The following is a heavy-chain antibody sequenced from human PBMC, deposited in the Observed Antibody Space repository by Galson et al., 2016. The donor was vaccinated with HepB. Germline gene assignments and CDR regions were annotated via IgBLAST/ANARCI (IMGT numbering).Heavy chain of an antibody. CDR3: AKDTRSGLYSLWVDP. D-gene: IGHD3-3*01. Sequence: SLRLSCAASGFTFSNYAMSWVRQAPGKGLEWVSAISGSGGSPYYADSVKGRFTISRDNSKNTLYLQMNSLRVEDTALYFCAKDTRSGLYSLWVDPWGQGNLVTVSS. CDR1: GFTFSNYA. J-gene: IGHJ5*02. CDR2: ISGSGGSP. V-gene: IGHV3-23*01.